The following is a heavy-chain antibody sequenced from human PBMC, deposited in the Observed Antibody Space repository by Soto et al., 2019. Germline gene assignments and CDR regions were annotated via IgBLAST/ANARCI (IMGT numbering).Heavy chain of an antibody. J-gene: IGHJ3*02. CDR1: GFTFSSYG. CDR2: ISYDGSNK. Sequence: GGSLRVSCAASGFTFSSYGMHWVRQAPGKGLEWVAVISYDGSNKYYADSVKGRFTISRDNSKNTLYLQMNSLRAEDTAVYYCAKDWNYDILTGYYNPYAFDIWGQGTMVTV. CDR3: AKDWNYDILTGYYNPYAFDI. D-gene: IGHD3-9*01. V-gene: IGHV3-30*18.